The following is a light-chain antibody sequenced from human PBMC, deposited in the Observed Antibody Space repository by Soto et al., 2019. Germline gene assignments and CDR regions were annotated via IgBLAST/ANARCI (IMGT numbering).Light chain of an antibody. CDR3: QAWASSAVV. V-gene: IGLV3-1*01. CDR2: QDS. Sequence: SYELIQPPSVSVSPGQIASITCSGDALGDKYASWYQQKPGQSPVLVIYQDSERPSGIPERFSGSNSGNTATLTISGTQAMDEADYYCQAWASSAVVFGGGTKVTVL. J-gene: IGLJ2*01. CDR1: ALGDKY.